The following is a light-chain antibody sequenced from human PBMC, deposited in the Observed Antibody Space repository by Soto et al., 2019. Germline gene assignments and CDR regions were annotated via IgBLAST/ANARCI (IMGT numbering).Light chain of an antibody. V-gene: IGKV3-15*01. J-gene: IGKJ3*01. Sequence: ETVMTQSPATLSVSPGERLTLSCRASQSVSSNLAWYQQKPGQAPRLLIYDESTRDTGIPARFSRSGSGTEFTLTISSLLSEDFAVYYCQQYNTWPLTFGPGTKVDIK. CDR3: QQYNTWPLT. CDR1: QSVSSN. CDR2: DES.